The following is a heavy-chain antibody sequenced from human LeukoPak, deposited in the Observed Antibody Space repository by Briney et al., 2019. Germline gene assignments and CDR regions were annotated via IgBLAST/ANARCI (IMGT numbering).Heavy chain of an antibody. D-gene: IGHD4-11*01. CDR1: GYTFTGYY. V-gene: IGHV1-2*02. J-gene: IGHJ4*02. CDR2: INPNSGDT. Sequence: ASVKVSCKASGYTFTGYYIHWVRQAPGQGFEWMGWINPNSGDTNYAQKFQGRVTMTRDTSISTAYMELSRLRSDDPAVYYCARGGDSTNFDYWGQGTLVTVSS. CDR3: ARGGDSTNFDY.